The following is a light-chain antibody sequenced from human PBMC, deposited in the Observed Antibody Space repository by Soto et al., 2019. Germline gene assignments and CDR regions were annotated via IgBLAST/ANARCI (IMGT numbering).Light chain of an antibody. CDR2: DAS. CDR1: QSVSSY. CDR3: QQRSILPLT. V-gene: IGKV3-11*01. J-gene: IGKJ4*01. Sequence: EIALTQYPATLSLSPGERATLSCRASQSVSSYLAWYQQKPGQAPRLLIYDASNRATGIPARFGGSGSGTDFTLTISCLEPEDFAVYYCQQRSILPLTFAGGAKVDIK.